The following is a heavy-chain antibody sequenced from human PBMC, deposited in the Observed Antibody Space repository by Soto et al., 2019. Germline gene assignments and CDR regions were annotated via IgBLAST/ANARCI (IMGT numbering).Heavy chain of an antibody. CDR2: INTYNGNT. V-gene: IGHV1-18*01. CDR3: AMVDVYVTPSPQDV. D-gene: IGHD3-16*01. CDR1: GYTFTRYG. J-gene: IGHJ6*02. Sequence: QVQLVQSGAEVKNPGASVKVSCKASGYTFTRYGIGWARQAPGQGLEWMGWINTYNGNTNYAQNVQGRVTPTTDTSTSTAYMELRSLRSNDTAIYYCAMVDVYVTPSPQDVWGQGTTVIVS.